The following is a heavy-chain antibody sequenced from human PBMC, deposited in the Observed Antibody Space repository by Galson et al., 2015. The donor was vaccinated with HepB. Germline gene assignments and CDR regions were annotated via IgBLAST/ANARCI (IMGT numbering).Heavy chain of an antibody. D-gene: IGHD3-22*01. V-gene: IGHV1-24*01. Sequence: SVKVSCKVSGYTLTELSMHWVRQAPGKGLEWMGGFDPEDGETIYAQKFQGRVTMTEDTSTDTAYMELSSLRSEDTAVYYCATGVGGYDSSGYPHYYMDVWGKGTTVTVSS. CDR3: ATGVGGYDSSGYPHYYMDV. J-gene: IGHJ6*03. CDR1: GYTLTELS. CDR2: FDPEDGET.